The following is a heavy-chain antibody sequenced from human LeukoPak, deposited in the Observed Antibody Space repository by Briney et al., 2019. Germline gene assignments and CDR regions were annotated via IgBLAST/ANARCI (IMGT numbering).Heavy chain of an antibody. V-gene: IGHV5-51*01. CDR2: IYPGDSNT. D-gene: IGHD4-23*01. CDR1: GYRFTNYW. CDR3: ARRVVNNRNWYFNL. J-gene: IGHJ2*01. Sequence: GESLKISCKGSGYRFTNYWIGWVRQLPGKGLEWMGIIYPGDSNTRYSPSFQGQVTISADKSINTAYVQWSSLKASDTAMYYCARRVVNNRNWYFNLWGRGTLVTVSS.